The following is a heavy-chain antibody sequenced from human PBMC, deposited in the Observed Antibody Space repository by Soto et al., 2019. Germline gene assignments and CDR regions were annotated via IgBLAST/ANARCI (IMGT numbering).Heavy chain of an antibody. CDR1: GFTFSSYA. CDR2: ISGSGGST. Sequence: EVQLLESGGGLVQPGGSLRLSCAASGFTFSSYAMSWVHQAPGKGLEWVSAISGSGGSTYYADSVKGRFTISRDNSKNTLYLQMNSLRAEDTAVYYCASYKQWLVRGSFWGQGTLVTVSS. CDR3: ASYKQWLVRGSF. V-gene: IGHV3-23*01. D-gene: IGHD6-19*01. J-gene: IGHJ4*02.